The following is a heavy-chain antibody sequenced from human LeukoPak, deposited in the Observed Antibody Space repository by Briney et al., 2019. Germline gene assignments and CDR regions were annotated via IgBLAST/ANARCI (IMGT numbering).Heavy chain of an antibody. CDR2: ISAYNGNT. CDR3: AREVDYDILTGLDY. D-gene: IGHD3-9*01. J-gene: IGHJ4*02. Sequence: ASVKVSCKASGYTFTSYGISWVRQAPGQGLEWMGWISAYNGNTNYAQKLQGRVTMTTDTSTSTAYMELSSLRSEDTAVYYCAREVDYDILTGLDYWGQGTLVTVSS. V-gene: IGHV1-18*01. CDR1: GYTFTSYG.